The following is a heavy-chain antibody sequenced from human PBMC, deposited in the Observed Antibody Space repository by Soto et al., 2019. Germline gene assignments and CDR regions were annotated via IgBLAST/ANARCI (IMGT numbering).Heavy chain of an antibody. CDR1: GVFVRGGRHC. V-gene: IGHV4-61*01. J-gene: IGHJ3*02. CDR3: ARDRYDDLNSSDSFDI. CDR2: ISHTGST. Sequence: PETRSLTSPVAGVFVRGGRHCWRWVRQPPGKGLEWIAYISHTGSTDYNPSLKSRVTTSVDMSKNQFSLRLDSVTAADTAVYDCARDRYDDLNSSDSFDIWGQGTMVTVSS. D-gene: IGHD3-3*01.